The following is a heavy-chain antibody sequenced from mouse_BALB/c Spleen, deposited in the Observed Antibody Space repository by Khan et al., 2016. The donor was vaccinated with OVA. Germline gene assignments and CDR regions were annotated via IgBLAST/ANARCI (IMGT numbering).Heavy chain of an antibody. V-gene: IGHV7-3*02. J-gene: IGHJ1*01. D-gene: IGHD2-4*01. CDR2: IRNKANGYTT. CDR1: GFTFTDYY. Sequence: EVELVESGGGLVQPGGSLRLSCTTSGFTFTDYYMSWVRQPPGKALEWLGFIRNKANGYTTEYSASLKGRFTISIDNSQSILYLQMNTLIAEDSATYYCARDLNYEHYWYVDVWGAGTTVTVSS. CDR3: ARDLNYEHYWYVDV.